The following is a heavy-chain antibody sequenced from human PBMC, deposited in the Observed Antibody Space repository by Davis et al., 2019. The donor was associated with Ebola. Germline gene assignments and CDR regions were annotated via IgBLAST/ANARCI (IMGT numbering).Heavy chain of an antibody. CDR2: IYYSGST. CDR1: GGSISSYY. V-gene: IGHV4-59*01. Sequence: SETLFLTCTVSGGSISSYYWSWIRQPPGKGLEWIGYIYYSGSTNYNPSLKSRVTISVDTSKNQFSLKLSSVTAADTAVYYCARDFGVGWFDPWGQGTLVTISS. CDR3: ARDFGVGWFDP. J-gene: IGHJ5*02. D-gene: IGHD3-3*01.